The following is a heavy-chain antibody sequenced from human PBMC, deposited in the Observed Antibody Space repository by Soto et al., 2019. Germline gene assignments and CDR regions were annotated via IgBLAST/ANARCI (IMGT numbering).Heavy chain of an antibody. D-gene: IGHD6-6*01. CDR1: GGTTSSYA. J-gene: IGHJ6*02. Sequence: QVQLVQSGAEVKKPGSSVKVSCKASGGTTSSYAISWVRQAPGPGLEWMGGIIPIFGTTNYAQKFQGRVTITADKSTDTVYMEVRSLRSEDTAVYYCAGYWPRDSSSFSRLYYGMAVWGQGTTVTVSS. V-gene: IGHV1-69*06. CDR2: IIPIFGTT. CDR3: AGYWPRDSSSFSRLYYGMAV.